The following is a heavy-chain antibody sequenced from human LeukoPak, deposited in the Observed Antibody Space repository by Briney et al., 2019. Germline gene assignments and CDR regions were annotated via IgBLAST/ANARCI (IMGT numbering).Heavy chain of an antibody. CDR2: IYYSGST. V-gene: IGHV4-30-4*08. D-gene: IGHD6-6*01. Sequence: SETLSLTCTVSGGSISSGGYYWSWIGQHPGKGLEWIGYIYYSGSTYYNPSLKSRVTISVDTSKNQFSLKLSSVTAADTAVYYCARFGYSSSSWYFQHWGQGTLVTVSS. CDR1: GGSISSGGYY. CDR3: ARFGYSSSSWYFQH. J-gene: IGHJ1*01.